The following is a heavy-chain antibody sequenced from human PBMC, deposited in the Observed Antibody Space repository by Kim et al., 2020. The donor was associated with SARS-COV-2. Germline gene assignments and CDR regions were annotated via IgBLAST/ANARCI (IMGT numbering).Heavy chain of an antibody. CDR3: TRDGDNGEVGGF. V-gene: IGHV1-3*01. D-gene: IGHD3-3*01. CDR2: IDPGNRNT. J-gene: IGHJ4*02. Sequence: ASVKVSCKASGYSFSIYPIHWVRQAPGQRLEWMGWIDPGNRNTKYSQRFQGRLTITRDPSAAIVYMELTSLRSEDSSLYYCTRDGDNGEVGGFWGQGTLVTVSS. CDR1: GYSFSIYP.